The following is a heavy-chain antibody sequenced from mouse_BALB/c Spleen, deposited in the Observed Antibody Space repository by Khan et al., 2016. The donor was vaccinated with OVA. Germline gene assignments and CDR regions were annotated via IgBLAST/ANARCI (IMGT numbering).Heavy chain of an antibody. CDR3: AREGPDGAWVVY. V-gene: IGHV1-76*01. Sequence: QVQLKQSGAELVRPGASVKLSCKTSGYIFTSYWIHWVKQRSGQGLEWIARIYPGTNSTYYNEKFKGKATLTADKSSNTAYMQLSSLKSEDSAVDVCAREGPDGAWVVYWGQGTLVTVSA. J-gene: IGHJ3*01. CDR2: IYPGTNST. CDR1: GYIFTSYW.